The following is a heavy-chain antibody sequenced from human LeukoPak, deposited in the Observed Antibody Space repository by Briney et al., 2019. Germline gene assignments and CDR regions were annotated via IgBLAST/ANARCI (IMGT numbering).Heavy chain of an antibody. CDR3: ARGMQLDFWSGSYFDY. CDR2: INRSATT. CDR1: GGSFSGYY. Sequence: SETLSLTCAVYGGSFSGYYWSWIRQPPGKGLEWIGEINRSATTNYNPSLKSRVTISVDTSKNQFSLKLSSVTAADTAVYYCARGMQLDFWSGSYFDYWGQGTLVTVSS. D-gene: IGHD3-3*01. V-gene: IGHV4-34*01. J-gene: IGHJ4*02.